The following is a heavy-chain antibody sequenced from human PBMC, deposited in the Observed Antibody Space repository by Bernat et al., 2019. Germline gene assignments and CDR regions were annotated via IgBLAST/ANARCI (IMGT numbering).Heavy chain of an antibody. CDR1: GGTFSSYA. CDR3: ARAPYYYDSSGYLSHAYFDY. D-gene: IGHD3-22*01. Sequence: QVQLVQSGAEVKKPGSSVKVSCKASGGTFSSYAISWVRQAPGQGLEWMGRIIPILGIANYAQKFQGRVTITADKSTSTAYMELSSLRSEDTAVYYCARAPYYYDSSGYLSHAYFDYWGQGTLVTVSS. V-gene: IGHV1-69*04. J-gene: IGHJ4*02. CDR2: IIPILGIA.